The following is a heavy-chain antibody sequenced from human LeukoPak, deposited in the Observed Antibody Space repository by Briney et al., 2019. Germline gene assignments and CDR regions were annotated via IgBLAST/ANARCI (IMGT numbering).Heavy chain of an antibody. CDR1: GFTFSSYS. D-gene: IGHD6-19*01. J-gene: IGHJ4*02. Sequence: GGSLRLSCAASGFTFSSYSMNWVRQAPGKGLEWVSSISSSSSYIYYADSVKGRFTISRDNAKNSLYLQMNSLRAEDTAVYYCARVAVVGIAVSYYFDYWGQGTLVTVSS. CDR2: ISSSSSYI. CDR3: ARVAVVGIAVSYYFDY. V-gene: IGHV3-21*04.